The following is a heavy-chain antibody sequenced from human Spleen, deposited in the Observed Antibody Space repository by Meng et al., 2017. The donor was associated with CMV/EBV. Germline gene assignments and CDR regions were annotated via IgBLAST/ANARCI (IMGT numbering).Heavy chain of an antibody. J-gene: IGHJ4*02. CDR1: GFTFDNYY. Sequence: GESLKISCVASGFTFDNYYMSWIRQAPGKGLEWISYISSAARTIEYADSVKGRFTISRDNAKNSVSLQMNSLRGEDTALYYCAREGGGYGGYDFDKYYFDYWGQGTLVTVSS. CDR3: AREGGGYGGYDFDKYYFDY. CDR2: ISSAARTI. D-gene: IGHD5-12*01. V-gene: IGHV3-11*04.